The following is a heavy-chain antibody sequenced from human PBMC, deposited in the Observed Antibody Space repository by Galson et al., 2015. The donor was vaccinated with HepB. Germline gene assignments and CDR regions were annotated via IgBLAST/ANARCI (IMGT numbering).Heavy chain of an antibody. CDR1: GGSISDTSYF. Sequence: LSLTCTVSGGSISDTSYFWGWIRQTPEKGLEWMGNIYYSGSTYYNPSLKRRVTISVDTAKNQFSLRLSSMTAADTAIYYCARFAGAQYRDYNNWFDPWGQGTLVTVSS. CDR3: ARFAGAQYRDYNNWFDP. CDR2: IYYSGST. V-gene: IGHV4-39*01. J-gene: IGHJ5*02. D-gene: IGHD4-17*01.